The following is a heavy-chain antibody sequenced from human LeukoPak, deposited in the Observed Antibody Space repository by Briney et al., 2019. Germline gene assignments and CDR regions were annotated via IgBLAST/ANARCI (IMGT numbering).Heavy chain of an antibody. V-gene: IGHV4-61*02. CDR3: AREPKTGYYNVLPFDY. CDR2: IYASGST. CDR1: GGSISSGSDY. D-gene: IGHD3-9*01. Sequence: PSEALSLTCTVSGGSISSGSDYWSWIRQPAGKGLEWIGRIYASGSTNYNPSLKSRVTISVDTSKNQFSLKLSSVTAADTAVYYCAREPKTGYYNVLPFDYWGQGTLVTVPS. J-gene: IGHJ4*02.